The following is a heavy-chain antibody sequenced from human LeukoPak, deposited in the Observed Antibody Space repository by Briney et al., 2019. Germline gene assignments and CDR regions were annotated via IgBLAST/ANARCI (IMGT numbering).Heavy chain of an antibody. CDR3: ATAVGMGAFDI. D-gene: IGHD3-16*01. CDR2: FDPEDGET. CDR1: GYTLTELS. V-gene: IGHV1-24*01. Sequence: GASVKVSCKVSGYTLTELSMHWVRQAPGKGLEWMGGFDPEDGETIYAQKFRGRVTMTEDTSTDTAYVELSSLRSEDTAVYYCATAVGMGAFDIWGQGTMVTVSS. J-gene: IGHJ3*02.